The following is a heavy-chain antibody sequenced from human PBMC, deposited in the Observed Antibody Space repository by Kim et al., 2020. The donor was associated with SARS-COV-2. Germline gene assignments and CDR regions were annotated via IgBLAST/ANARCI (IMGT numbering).Heavy chain of an antibody. D-gene: IGHD5-18*01. Sequence: GGSLRLSCAASGFTFSSYGMHWVRQAPGKGLEWVAVISYDGSNKYYADSVKGRFTISRDNSKNTLYLQMNSLRAEDTAVYYCARDSYGQDFDYWGQGTLVTVSS. CDR2: ISYDGSNK. CDR3: ARDSYGQDFDY. CDR1: GFTFSSYG. J-gene: IGHJ4*02. V-gene: IGHV3-33*05.